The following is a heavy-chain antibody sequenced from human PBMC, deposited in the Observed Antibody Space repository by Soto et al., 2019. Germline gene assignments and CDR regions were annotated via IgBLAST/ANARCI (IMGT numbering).Heavy chain of an antibody. CDR3: ARESEDLTSNFDY. CDR1: GFSLSSHA. CDR2: TSDSGATS. Sequence: PGGSLRLSCVASGFSLSSHAVSWVRQTPEKGLEWVSSTSDSGATSSYADFVKGRFTVSRDNAKNSVYLDMNSLSAEDTAVYYCARESEDLTSNFDYWGQGTRVTVS. V-gene: IGHV3-23*01. J-gene: IGHJ4*02.